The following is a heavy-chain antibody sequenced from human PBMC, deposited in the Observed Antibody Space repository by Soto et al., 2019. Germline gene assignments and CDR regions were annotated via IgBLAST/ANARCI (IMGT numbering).Heavy chain of an antibody. CDR3: ARDSTGFHWYFDL. D-gene: IGHD6-19*01. Sequence: QVQLQQSGPGLVKPSQTLSLICAISGDSVSSATATWSWIRQSPSRGLEWLGRTYYRSKWYNDYPISVKSQIAITQDTSKNQLSLQLRSVTPEDTAVYFCARDSTGFHWYFDLWGRGTLVTVSS. CDR2: TYYRSKWYN. V-gene: IGHV6-1*02. CDR1: GDSVSSATAT. J-gene: IGHJ2*01.